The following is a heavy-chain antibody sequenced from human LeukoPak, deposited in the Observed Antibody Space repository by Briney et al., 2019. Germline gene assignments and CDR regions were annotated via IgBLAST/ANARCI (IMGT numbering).Heavy chain of an antibody. J-gene: IGHJ4*02. CDR3: AEDSSGYYYYFDY. Sequence: PGGSLRLSCAASGFTFSSYAMSWVRQAPGKGLEWVSAINGSGGSTYYADSVKGRFTISRDNSKNTLYLQMNSLRAEDTAVYYCAEDSSGYYYYFDYWGQGTLVTVSS. V-gene: IGHV3-23*01. D-gene: IGHD3-22*01. CDR2: INGSGGST. CDR1: GFTFSSYA.